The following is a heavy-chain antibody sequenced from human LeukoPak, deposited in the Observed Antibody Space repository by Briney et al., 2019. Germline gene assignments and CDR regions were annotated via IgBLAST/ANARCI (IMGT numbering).Heavy chain of an antibody. CDR1: GFTFSIYE. J-gene: IGHJ4*02. V-gene: IGHV3-48*03. CDR2: ISSIGTTI. Sequence: GGSLRLSCAASGFTFSIYEMNWVRQAPGKGLEWVSYISSIGTTIYYADSVKGRFTISRDNAKNSLYLQMNSLRAEDTAVYYCARDQSSYSSGWYAVVDYWGQGTLVTVSS. D-gene: IGHD6-19*01. CDR3: ARDQSSYSSGWYAVVDY.